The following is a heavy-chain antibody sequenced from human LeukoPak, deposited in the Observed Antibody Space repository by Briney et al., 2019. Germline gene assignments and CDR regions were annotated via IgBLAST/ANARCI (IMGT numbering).Heavy chain of an antibody. CDR3: ARSDWALLRRLPAYYFDY. CDR1: GYTFTGYY. D-gene: IGHD1-26*01. Sequence: SSVKVSCKASGYTFTGYYMHWVRHAPGQGLEWMGWINPNSGGTNYAQKFQGRVTMTSDTSISTDYMELSRLRSDDTAVYYCARSDWALLRRLPAYYFDYWGQGTLVTVSS. V-gene: IGHV1-2*02. CDR2: INPNSGGT. J-gene: IGHJ4*02.